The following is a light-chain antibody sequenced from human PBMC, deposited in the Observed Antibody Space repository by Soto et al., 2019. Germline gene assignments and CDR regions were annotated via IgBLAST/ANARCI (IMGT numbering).Light chain of an antibody. V-gene: IGKV3-20*01. J-gene: IGKJ4*01. Sequence: DIVLTQSPGTLSLSPGERATLSCRASQSVSSSYLAWYQQKPGQAPRLLIYGASIRTTGIPARFRGSGSGTDFALTISRLEPEDYEVYYCQQYGSSPLTFGGGTKVEIK. CDR1: QSVSSSY. CDR3: QQYGSSPLT. CDR2: GAS.